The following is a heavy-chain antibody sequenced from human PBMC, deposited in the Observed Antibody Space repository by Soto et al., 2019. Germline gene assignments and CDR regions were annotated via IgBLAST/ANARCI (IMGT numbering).Heavy chain of an antibody. D-gene: IGHD3-16*02. CDR1: GGSIFGTHYY. V-gene: IGHV4-39*01. J-gene: IGHJ5*02. CDR2: IYYTGST. CDR3: ARLHLGELSGHYWFEP. Sequence: NPSETLSLTCTVSGGSIFGTHYYWGWIRQPPGKGLEWLGSIYYTGSTFHNPSLKSRVTIDVDTSKNQFSLKMSSVTAADTAVYYCARLHLGELSGHYWFEPRGQGTLVTVSS.